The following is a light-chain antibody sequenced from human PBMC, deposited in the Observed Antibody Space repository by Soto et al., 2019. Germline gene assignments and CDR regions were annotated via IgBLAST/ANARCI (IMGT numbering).Light chain of an antibody. CDR2: DVS. V-gene: IGLV2-14*01. J-gene: IGLJ1*01. CDR1: SSDFGGYNY. CDR3: CSYTSSNSLS. Sequence: QSALTQPASVSGSPGQSITISCTGTSSDFGGYNYVSWYQQHPGKAPKVLIYDVSNRPAGVSNRFSGSRSGNTASLTISGLQAEDEADYYCCSYTSSNSLSFGTGTKVTVL.